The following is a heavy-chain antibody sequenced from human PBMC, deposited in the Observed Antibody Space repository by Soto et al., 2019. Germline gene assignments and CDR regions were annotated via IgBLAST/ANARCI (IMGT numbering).Heavy chain of an antibody. CDR1: GFTFSSYA. J-gene: IGHJ4*02. D-gene: IGHD3-22*01. CDR2: ISGSGGST. V-gene: IGHV3-23*01. Sequence: PGGSLRLSCAASGFTFSSYAMSWVRQAPGKGLEWVSAISGSGGSTYYADSVKGRFTISRDNSKNTLYLQMNSLRAEGTAVYYCAKDRYYYDSSGYYGVLDYWGQGTLVTVSS. CDR3: AKDRYYYDSSGYYGVLDY.